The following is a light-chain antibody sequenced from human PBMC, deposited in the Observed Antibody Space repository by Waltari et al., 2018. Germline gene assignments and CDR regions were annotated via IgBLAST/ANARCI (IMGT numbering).Light chain of an antibody. Sequence: QSSLTQPASVSGSPGQSITISCTGTSSDVGGYNYVSWYQQHPGKAPRLMIDEVSNRPSGVSNRFSGSKSGNPASLTISGLQAEDEADYYCSSYTSSGTLVFGGGTKVTVL. CDR3: SSYTSSGTLV. V-gene: IGLV2-14*01. CDR1: SSDVGGYNY. CDR2: EVS. J-gene: IGLJ3*02.